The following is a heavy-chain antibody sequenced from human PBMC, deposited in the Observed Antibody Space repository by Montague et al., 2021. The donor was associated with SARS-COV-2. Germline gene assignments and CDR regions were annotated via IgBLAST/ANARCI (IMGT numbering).Heavy chain of an antibody. CDR3: ARGTKGVFTYDYDSSGYASDY. J-gene: IGHJ4*02. V-gene: IGHV4-34*01. Sequence: SETLSLTCAVYGGSFSGYYWSWIRQPPGKGLEWIGEINHSGSTKYNPSLKSRVTISVDTSKNQFSLKLSPVTAADTAVYYCARGTKGVFTYDYDSSGYASDYWGQGTLVTVSS. D-gene: IGHD3-22*01. CDR2: INHSGST. CDR1: GGSFSGYY.